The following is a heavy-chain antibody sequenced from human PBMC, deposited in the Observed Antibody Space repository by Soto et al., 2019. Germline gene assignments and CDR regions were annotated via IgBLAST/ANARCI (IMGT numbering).Heavy chain of an antibody. CDR1: GFSLSTSGVG. D-gene: IGHD2-15*01. V-gene: IGHV2-5*02. CDR2: IYWDGDK. J-gene: IGHJ6*02. Sequence: QITLKESGPTLVKPTQTLTVTCTFSGFSLSTSGVGVAWIRQPPGKALEWLALIYWDGDKRYSPFLKSRLTIXEXXSENQVVLTLTNMDPVDTATYYCAHKGGRGAGMDVWGQGTTVTVSS. CDR3: AHKGGRGAGMDV.